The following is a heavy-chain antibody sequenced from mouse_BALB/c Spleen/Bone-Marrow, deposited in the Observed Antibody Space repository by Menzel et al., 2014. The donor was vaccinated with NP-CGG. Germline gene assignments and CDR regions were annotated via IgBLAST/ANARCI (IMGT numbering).Heavy chain of an antibody. J-gene: IGHJ3*01. CDR3: ARLGYYGSFAY. CDR2: INPDSNTI. CDR1: GFDFSRYW. D-gene: IGHD1-2*01. V-gene: IGHV4-1*02. Sequence: DVKLQESGGGLVQPGGSLKLSCAASGFDFSRYWMSWVRQAPGKGLEWIGEINPDSNTINYTPSLKDKFIISRDNAKNTLCLQMSKVRSEDTALYYCARLGYYGSFAYWGQGTLVTVSA.